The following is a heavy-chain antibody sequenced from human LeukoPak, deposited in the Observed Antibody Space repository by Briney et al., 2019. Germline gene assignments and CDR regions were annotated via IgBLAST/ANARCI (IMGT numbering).Heavy chain of an antibody. Sequence: GGSLRLSCAASGFTFGSYGMNWVRQAPGKGLEWVSGLSGSGDRTYYADSVKGRITISRDNSKNTLYLQVNSLRADDTAVYFCAKARDSTGWYAAPFDHWGQGTLVAVSA. CDR2: LSGSGDRT. D-gene: IGHD6-19*01. J-gene: IGHJ5*02. CDR1: GFTFGSYG. V-gene: IGHV3-23*01. CDR3: AKARDSTGWYAAPFDH.